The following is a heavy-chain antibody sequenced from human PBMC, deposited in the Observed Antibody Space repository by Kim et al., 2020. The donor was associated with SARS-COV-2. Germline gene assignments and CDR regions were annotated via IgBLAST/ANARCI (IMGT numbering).Heavy chain of an antibody. CDR3: ARSPKGSFYYDY. D-gene: IGHD3-10*01. Sequence: GGPLRLSCAAPGLTFNNNGMAWVRQAPGKGLEWVSSISPSGDNTYYADSVKGRFTISRDNPKNTMYLQMSSLRAEDTAVYYCARSPKGSFYYDYWGQGTLVTVSS. J-gene: IGHJ4*02. CDR1: GLTFNNNG. CDR2: ISPSGDNT. V-gene: IGHV3-23*01.